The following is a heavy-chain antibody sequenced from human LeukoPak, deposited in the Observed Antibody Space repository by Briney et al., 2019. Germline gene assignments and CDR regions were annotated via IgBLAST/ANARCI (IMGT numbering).Heavy chain of an antibody. CDR2: ISSSGSTI. V-gene: IGHV3-11*04. CDR1: GFTFSDYY. CDR3: ARGGTRWLYYYGSGKRGSGTEFDY. J-gene: IGHJ4*02. D-gene: IGHD3-10*01. Sequence: PGGSLRLSCAASGFTFSDYYMSWIRQAPGKGLEWVSYISSSGSTIYYADSVKGRFTISRDNAKNSLYLQMNSLRAEDTAVYYCARGGTRWLYYYGSGKRGSGTEFDYWGQGTLVTVSS.